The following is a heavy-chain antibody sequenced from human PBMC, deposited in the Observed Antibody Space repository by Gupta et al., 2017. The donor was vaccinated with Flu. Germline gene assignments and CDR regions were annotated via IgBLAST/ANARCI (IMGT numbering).Heavy chain of an antibody. Sequence: AMSWVRQVPGKGLGWVSGSSASGSRTYYADSVKGRFTISRDTSTNTLYLQMNSLRADDTAVYYCAKNRVAGAISYYYGLDVWGPGTTVTVSS. D-gene: IGHD1-26*01. CDR1: A. J-gene: IGHJ6*02. V-gene: IGHV3-23*01. CDR2: SSASGSRT. CDR3: AKNRVAGAISYYYGLDV.